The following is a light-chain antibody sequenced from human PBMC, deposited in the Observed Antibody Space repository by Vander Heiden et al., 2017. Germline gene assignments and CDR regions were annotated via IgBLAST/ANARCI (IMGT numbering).Light chain of an antibody. Sequence: DIQMTQSPSSLSASVGDRVTITCQASQDISNYLNWYQQKPGKAPKLLIYDASNLETGVPSRFSGSGYGTDFTFTISSLQTEDIAPYYCQQYDYLLQYTFGQGTKLEIK. CDR2: DAS. J-gene: IGKJ2*01. CDR3: QQYDYLLQYT. V-gene: IGKV1-33*01. CDR1: QDISNY.